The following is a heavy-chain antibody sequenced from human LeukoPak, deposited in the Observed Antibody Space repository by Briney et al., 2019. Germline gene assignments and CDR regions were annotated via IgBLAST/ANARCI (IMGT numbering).Heavy chain of an antibody. CDR3: ASGESRGRFDP. Sequence: GASVKVSYKASGGTFSSYAIIWVRQAPGHGLEWMGRIIPILGIANYAQKFQGRVTINADKSTSTAYMELSSLRSEDTAVYYCASGESRGRFDPWGKGTLVTVSS. V-gene: IGHV1-69*04. CDR1: GGTFSSYA. D-gene: IGHD2/OR15-2a*01. J-gene: IGHJ5*02. CDR2: IIPILGIA.